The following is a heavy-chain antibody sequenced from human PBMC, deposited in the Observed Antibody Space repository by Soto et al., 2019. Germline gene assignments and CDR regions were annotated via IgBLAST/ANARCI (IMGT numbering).Heavy chain of an antibody. Sequence: SGVTLSSPGQHGGRQARCGGLEWGAVIWYDGTDKYYSDSVKGRFTISRDNSRNTLYLQMNSLRAEDTAVYYCARGDRHGYSSSYYYWGQGTLVTVSS. V-gene: IGHV3-33*08. J-gene: IGHJ4*02. D-gene: IGHD6-13*01. CDR3: ARGDRHGYSSSYYY. CDR1: GVTLSSPG. CDR2: IWYDGTDK.